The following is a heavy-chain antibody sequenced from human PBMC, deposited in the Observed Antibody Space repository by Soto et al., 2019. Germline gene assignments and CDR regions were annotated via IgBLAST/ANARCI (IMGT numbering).Heavy chain of an antibody. V-gene: IGHV2-5*02. J-gene: IGHJ4*02. D-gene: IGHD3-10*01. CDR3: ARRLYGSGSYYFDY. CDR1: GFSLSTSGVG. CDR2: IYWDDDK. Sequence: QITLKESGPTLVKPTQTLTLTCTFSGFSLSTSGVGVGWIRQPPGKALEWLALIYWDDDKRYSPSLKSRLTTXKXTXXNQVVLTMTNMDPVDTATYYCARRLYGSGSYYFDYWGQGTLVTVSS.